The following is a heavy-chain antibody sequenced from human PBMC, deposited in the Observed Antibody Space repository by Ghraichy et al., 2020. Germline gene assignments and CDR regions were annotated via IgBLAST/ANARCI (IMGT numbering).Heavy chain of an antibody. Sequence: GGSLRLSCAASGFTFSTYAMTWVRQAPGKGLEWVSGISGSGGNTYTADSLRGRFTISRDNSKNTLYLQMNSLRAEDTAVYFCARGTYYYDSSGPPHASDIWGQGTMVTVSS. J-gene: IGHJ3*02. CDR3: ARGTYYYDSSGPPHASDI. D-gene: IGHD3-22*01. CDR1: GFTFSTYA. CDR2: ISGSGGNT. V-gene: IGHV3-23*01.